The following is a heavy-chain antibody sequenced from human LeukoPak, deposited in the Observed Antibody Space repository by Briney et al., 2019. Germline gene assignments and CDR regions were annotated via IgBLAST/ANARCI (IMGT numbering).Heavy chain of an antibody. J-gene: IGHJ6*04. CDR1: GGSISSGSYY. V-gene: IGHV4-61*01. CDR2: IYYSGST. CDR3: ARLNYYLSDV. Sequence: SQTLSLTCTVSGGSISSGSYYWSWIRQPPGKGLEWIGYIYYSGSTNYNPSLKSRVTISVDTSKNQFSLKLSSVTAADTAVYYCARLNYYLSDVWGKGTTVTVSS. D-gene: IGHD3-10*01.